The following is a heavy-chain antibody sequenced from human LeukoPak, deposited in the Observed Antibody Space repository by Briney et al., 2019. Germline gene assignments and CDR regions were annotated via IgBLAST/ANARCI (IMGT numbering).Heavy chain of an antibody. CDR2: ISSSSTTI. J-gene: IGHJ4*02. V-gene: IGHV3-48*04. Sequence: PGGSLRLPCAASGFTFNFYSMNWVRQAPGKGLEWVSYISSSSTTIYYADSVKGRFTISRDNAKNSLYLQMSSLRAEDTAVYYCARDYASDYWGQGILVTVSS. CDR1: GFTFNFYS. D-gene: IGHD3-10*01. CDR3: ARDYASDY.